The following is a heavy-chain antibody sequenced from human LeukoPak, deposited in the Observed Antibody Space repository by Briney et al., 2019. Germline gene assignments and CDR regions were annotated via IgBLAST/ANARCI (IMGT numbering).Heavy chain of an antibody. J-gene: IGHJ4*02. D-gene: IGHD3-16*02. Sequence: KSGGSLRLSCAASGFTFSSYSMNWVRQAPGKGLEWVSAISGSSSHTYYADSVKGRFTISRDNAKNSLYLQMNSLRAEDTALYYCARSSYDYVWGSYRYYFDYWGQGTLVTVSS. CDR1: GFTFSSYS. V-gene: IGHV3-21*04. CDR2: ISGSSSHT. CDR3: ARSSYDYVWGSYRYYFDY.